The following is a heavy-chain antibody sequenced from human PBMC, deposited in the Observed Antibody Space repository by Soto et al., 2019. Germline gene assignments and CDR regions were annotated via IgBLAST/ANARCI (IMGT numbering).Heavy chain of an antibody. J-gene: IGHJ5*02. Sequence: ASVKVSCKASGYTFTSYYMRWVRQAPGQGLEWMGIINPSGGSTSYAQKFQGRVTMTRDTSTSTVYMELSSLRSEDTAVYYCARDQNWDEGWFDPWGQGTLVTVSS. CDR2: INPSGGST. V-gene: IGHV1-46*01. D-gene: IGHD1-1*01. CDR1: GYTFTSYY. CDR3: ARDQNWDEGWFDP.